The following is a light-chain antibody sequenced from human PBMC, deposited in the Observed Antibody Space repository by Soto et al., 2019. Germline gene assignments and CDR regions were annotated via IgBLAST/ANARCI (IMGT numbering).Light chain of an antibody. V-gene: IGKV1-13*02. Sequence: AIQLTQSPFSLSASIGDRVTITCRARQGIGSALAWYQQALGKPPKLLIFDASTLENGVPSRFSGGGSGTDFTLTISSLQPEDFATYYCLLFNTYPQAFGGGTKVEIK. CDR3: LLFNTYPQA. CDR1: QGIGSA. J-gene: IGKJ4*01. CDR2: DAS.